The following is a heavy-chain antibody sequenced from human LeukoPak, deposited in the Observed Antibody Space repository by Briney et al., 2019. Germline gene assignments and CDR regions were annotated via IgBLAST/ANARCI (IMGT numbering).Heavy chain of an antibody. CDR1: GYSFTSYW. J-gene: IGHJ6*03. CDR3: ARALESGFANYYYYYMDV. D-gene: IGHD3-3*01. Sequence: GESLKISCKGSGYSFTSYWIGWVRQMPGKGLEWMGIIYPGDSDTRYSPSFQGQVTISADKSISTAYLQWSSLKASDTVMYYCARALESGFANYYYYYMDVWGKGTTVTVSS. CDR2: IYPGDSDT. V-gene: IGHV5-51*01.